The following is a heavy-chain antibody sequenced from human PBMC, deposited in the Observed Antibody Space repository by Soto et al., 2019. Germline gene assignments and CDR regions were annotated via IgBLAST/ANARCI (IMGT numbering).Heavy chain of an antibody. Sequence: SETLSLTCTVSGGPISSYYWGWIRQSPGKGLEYIGSVFYTGSAYYNPSFKSRVSIVADTSTNRFFLNLKSVTATDTGVYHCAKTPTGYYDSWGQGILVTAPQ. CDR1: GGPISSYY. V-gene: IGHV4-39*02. CDR3: AKTPTGYYDS. D-gene: IGHD2-8*02. CDR2: VFYTGSA. J-gene: IGHJ4*02.